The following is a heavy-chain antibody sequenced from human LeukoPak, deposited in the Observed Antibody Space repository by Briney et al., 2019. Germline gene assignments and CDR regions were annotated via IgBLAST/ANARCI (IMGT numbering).Heavy chain of an antibody. Sequence: SETLSLTXTVSGGSISSSSYYWGWIRQPPGKGLEWIGTIFYSGGTYYNPSLKSRVTISVDTSKNQFSLKLSSVTAADTAVYYCARDLGPTTPPPSDDYWGQGTLVTVSS. CDR2: IFYSGGT. V-gene: IGHV4-39*02. CDR1: GGSISSSSYY. J-gene: IGHJ4*02. D-gene: IGHD4-11*01. CDR3: ARDLGPTTPPPSDDY.